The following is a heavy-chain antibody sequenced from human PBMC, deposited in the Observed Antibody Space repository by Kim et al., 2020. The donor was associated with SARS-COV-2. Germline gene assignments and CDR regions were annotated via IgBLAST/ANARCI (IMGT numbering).Heavy chain of an antibody. CDR3: AATNPNRIAAAGRSYYSYSGMDG. V-gene: IGHV4-4*07. J-gene: IGHJ6*02. D-gene: IGHD6-13*01. CDR2: IYTSGST. CDR1: GGSISSYY. Sequence: SETLSLTCTVSGGSISSYYWSWVRQPAGKGLEWIGCIYTSGSTNYNPSPKSRVTKSVDTSKNQFSLMLSSVTAADTAVYYCAATNPNRIAAAGRSYYSYSGMDGWGQGTTVTVSS.